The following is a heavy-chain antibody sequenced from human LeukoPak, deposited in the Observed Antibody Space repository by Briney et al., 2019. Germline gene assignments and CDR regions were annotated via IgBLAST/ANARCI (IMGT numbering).Heavy chain of an antibody. J-gene: IGHJ4*02. Sequence: GGSLRLSCAASGFTFSSYSMNWVRQAPGKGLEWVSSISSSSSYIYYADSVKGRFTISRDNAKNSLYLQMNSLRAEDTAVYYCAREPELRDDYGGNELDYWGQGTLVTVSS. CDR3: AREPELRDDYGGNELDY. CDR1: GFTFSSYS. D-gene: IGHD4-23*01. CDR2: ISSSSSYI. V-gene: IGHV3-21*01.